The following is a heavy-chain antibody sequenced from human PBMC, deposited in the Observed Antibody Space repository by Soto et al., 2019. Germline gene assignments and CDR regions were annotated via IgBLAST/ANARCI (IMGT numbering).Heavy chain of an antibody. CDR2: IYYSGST. D-gene: IGHD6-13*01. CDR1: GGSISSGGYY. J-gene: IGHJ5*02. V-gene: IGHV4-31*03. CDR3: ARYSRIAAAGTLDP. Sequence: QVQLQESGPGLVKPSQTLSLTCTVSGGSISSGGYYWSWIRQHPGKGLEWIGYIYYSGSTYYNPSLKSRVTISVATSKNQFSLKLSSVTAADTAVYYCARYSRIAAAGTLDPWGQGTLVTVSS.